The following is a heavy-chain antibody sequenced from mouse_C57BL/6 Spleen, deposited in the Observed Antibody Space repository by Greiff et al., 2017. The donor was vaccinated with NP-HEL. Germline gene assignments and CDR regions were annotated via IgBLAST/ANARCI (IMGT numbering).Heavy chain of an antibody. D-gene: IGHD2-4*01. CDR3: ARKYDYDEGFAY. CDR1: GYTFTSYW. J-gene: IGHJ3*01. Sequence: QVQLKQPGAELVRPGSSVKLSCKASGYTFTSYWMDWVKQRPGQGLEWIGNIYPSDSETHYNQKFKDKATLTVDKSSSTAYMQLSSLTSEDSAVYYCARKYDYDEGFAYWGQGTLVTVSA. V-gene: IGHV1-61*01. CDR2: IYPSDSET.